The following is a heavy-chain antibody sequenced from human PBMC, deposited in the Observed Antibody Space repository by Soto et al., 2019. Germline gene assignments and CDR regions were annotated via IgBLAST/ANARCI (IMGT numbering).Heavy chain of an antibody. CDR2: VSSSGNSM. Sequence: PGGSLRLSCAASGFTFSSYSMDWVRQAPGKGLEWVSFVSSSGNSMDYADSVKGRFTISRDNAKISLYLQMTSLKDEDTAVYYCVRDHIWAFDYWGQGILVTVSS. D-gene: IGHD3-3*02. V-gene: IGHV3-48*02. CDR3: VRDHIWAFDY. CDR1: GFTFSSYS. J-gene: IGHJ4*02.